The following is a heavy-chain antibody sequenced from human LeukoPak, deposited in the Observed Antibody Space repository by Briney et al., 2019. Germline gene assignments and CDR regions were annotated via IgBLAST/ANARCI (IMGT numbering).Heavy chain of an antibody. J-gene: IGHJ4*02. CDR1: GGTFSSYA. CDR3: ARRSSSWYDDNHFDY. CDR2: IIPIFGTA. D-gene: IGHD6-13*01. Sequence: SVKVSCKASGGTFSSYAISWVRQAPGQGLEWMGRIIPIFGTANYAQKFQGRVTITMDESTSTAYMELSSLRSEDTAVYYCARRSSSWYDDNHFDYWGQGTLVTVSS. V-gene: IGHV1-69*05.